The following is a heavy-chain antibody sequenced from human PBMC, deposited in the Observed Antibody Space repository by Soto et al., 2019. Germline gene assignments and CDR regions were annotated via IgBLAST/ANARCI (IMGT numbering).Heavy chain of an antibody. CDR2: ISGSGGST. D-gene: IGHD2-8*01. CDR1: GFTFSSYA. Sequence: GGSLRLSCAASGFTFSSYAMSWVRQAPGKGLEWVSAISGSGGSTYYADSVKGRFTISRDNSKNTLYLQMNSLRAEDTAVYYCAKNPRPIVLIVYAIRNGMDVWGQGTTVTVSS. V-gene: IGHV3-23*01. J-gene: IGHJ6*02. CDR3: AKNPRPIVLIVYAIRNGMDV.